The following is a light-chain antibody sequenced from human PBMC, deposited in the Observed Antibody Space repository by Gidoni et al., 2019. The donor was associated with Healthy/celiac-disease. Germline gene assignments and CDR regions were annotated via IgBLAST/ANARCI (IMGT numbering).Light chain of an antibody. CDR2: LGS. Sequence: DIVMTKSPLSLPVTPGEPASISCRSSQSLLHSNGYNYLDWYLQKQGQSPQLLIYLGSNRASGVPDRFIGSGSGTDFTLKISRLEAEDVGVYYCMQALQTPITFGQGTRLEIK. V-gene: IGKV2-28*01. CDR1: QSLLHSNGYNY. CDR3: MQALQTPIT. J-gene: IGKJ5*01.